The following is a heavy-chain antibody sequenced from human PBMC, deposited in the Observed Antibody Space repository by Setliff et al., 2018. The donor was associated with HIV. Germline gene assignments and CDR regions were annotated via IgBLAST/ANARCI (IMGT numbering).Heavy chain of an antibody. Sequence: PSETLSLTCAVYGGSFSGYYWTWIRQPPGKGLEWIGEITHSGSTNYNPSLETRVTTSVDTSKNQFSLKLSSVTAADTAVYYCAKGVAGLQYYYYYMDVWGKGTTVTVSS. CDR1: GGSFSGYY. J-gene: IGHJ6*03. CDR2: ITHSGST. D-gene: IGHD6-19*01. CDR3: AKGVAGLQYYYYYMDV. V-gene: IGHV4-34*01.